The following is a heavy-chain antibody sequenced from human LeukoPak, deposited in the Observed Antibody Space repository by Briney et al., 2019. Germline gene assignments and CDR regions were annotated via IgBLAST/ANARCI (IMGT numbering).Heavy chain of an antibody. CDR2: IKSKADGGTT. CDR1: GFSFGDYA. CDR3: VRDRPLDY. J-gene: IGHJ4*02. Sequence: GGSLRLSCTASGFSFGDYAVAWFRQAPGKGLEWVGFIKSKADGGTTGYAASVKGRFTLSRDDSKSIAYLQMNSLKTEDTAVYYCVRDRPLDYWGQGTLVTVSS. V-gene: IGHV3-49*03.